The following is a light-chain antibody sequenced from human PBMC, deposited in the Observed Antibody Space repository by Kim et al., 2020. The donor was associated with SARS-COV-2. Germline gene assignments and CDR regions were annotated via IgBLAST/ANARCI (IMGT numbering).Light chain of an antibody. CDR1: QSVLYSSNNNDL. CDR3: LQYFRTPYT. Sequence: DIVMTQSPDSLAVSLGERATINCKSSQSVLYSSNNNDLLAWYQQKPGQPPTVLIYWASTRESGVPDRFSASGSGTDFTLTISSLQAEDVAVYYCLQYFRTPYTFGQGTKLEIK. V-gene: IGKV4-1*01. CDR2: WAS. J-gene: IGKJ2*01.